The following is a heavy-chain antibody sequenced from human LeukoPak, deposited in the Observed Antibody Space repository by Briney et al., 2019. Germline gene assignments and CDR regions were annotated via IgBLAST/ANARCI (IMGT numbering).Heavy chain of an antibody. CDR1: GGSISSYY. CDR2: IYYSGST. V-gene: IGHV4-59*06. CDR3: ASLSSPYDSSGYYYGGFDY. J-gene: IGHJ4*02. Sequence: SETLSLTCTVSGGSISSYYWSWIRQPPGKGLEWIGYIYYSGSTYYNPSLKSRVTISVDTSKNQFSLKLSSVTAADTAVYYCASLSSPYDSSGYYYGGFDYWGQGTLVTVPS. D-gene: IGHD3-22*01.